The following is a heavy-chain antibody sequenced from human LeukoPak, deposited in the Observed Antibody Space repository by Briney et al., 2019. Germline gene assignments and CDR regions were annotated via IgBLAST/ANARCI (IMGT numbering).Heavy chain of an antibody. CDR3: ASGTYYFDY. CDR2: ISSSSSYI. V-gene: IGHV3-21*01. CDR1: GFTFSTYA. J-gene: IGHJ4*02. Sequence: GGSLRLSCAASGFTFSTYAVSWVRQAPGKGLEWVSSISSSSSYIYYADSVKGRFTISRDNAKNSLYLQMNSLRAEDTAVYYCASGTYYFDYWGQGTLVTVSS. D-gene: IGHD1-1*01.